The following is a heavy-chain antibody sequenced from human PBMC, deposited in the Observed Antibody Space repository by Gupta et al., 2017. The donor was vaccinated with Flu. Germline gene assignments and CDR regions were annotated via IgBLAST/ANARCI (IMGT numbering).Heavy chain of an antibody. Sequence: RQVPGKGLEWVSGISWNSGSIGYGASVKGRFSISRDNAKNSLFLQMNSLRPEDTAFYYCSVGMGSNWFFGGGYWGQGTLVSVPP. CDR2: ISWNSGSI. V-gene: IGHV3-9*01. J-gene: IGHJ4*02. CDR3: SVGMGSNWFFGGGY. D-gene: IGHD3-16*01.